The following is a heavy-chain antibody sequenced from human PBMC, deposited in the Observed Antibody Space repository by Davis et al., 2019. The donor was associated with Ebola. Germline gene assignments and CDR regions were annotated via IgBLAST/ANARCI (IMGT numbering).Heavy chain of an antibody. D-gene: IGHD5-18*01. CDR2: IYYSGST. Sequence: SETLSLTCTVSGGSISSGDYYWSWIRQPPGKGLEWIGYIYYSGSTNYNPSLKSRVTISVDTSKNQFSLKLSSVTAADTAVYYCARQSSIQLWHYFDYWGQGTLVTVSS. CDR3: ARQSSIQLWHYFDY. J-gene: IGHJ4*02. V-gene: IGHV4-61*08. CDR1: GGSISSGDYY.